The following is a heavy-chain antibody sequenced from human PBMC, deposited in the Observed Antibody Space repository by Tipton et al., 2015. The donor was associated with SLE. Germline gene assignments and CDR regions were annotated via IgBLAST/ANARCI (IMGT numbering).Heavy chain of an antibody. V-gene: IGHV4-4*08. Sequence: TLSLTCTVSGVSISFYYWSWIRQPPGKGLEWIGFVYNSGSTIYNPPLKSRVTISVDMSQSQFSLQLRSVTAADPAVYYCAKDVGGNSPFDSWGQGTLVTVSS. CDR1: GVSISFYY. CDR3: AKDVGGNSPFDS. CDR2: VYNSGST. D-gene: IGHD3-16*01. J-gene: IGHJ4*02.